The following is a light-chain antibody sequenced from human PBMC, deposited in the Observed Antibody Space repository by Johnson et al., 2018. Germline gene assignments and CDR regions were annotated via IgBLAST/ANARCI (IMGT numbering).Light chain of an antibody. CDR2: ENN. J-gene: IGLJ1*01. Sequence: QSVLTQPPSVSAAPGQKVTISCSGSSSNIGNNYVSWYQQLPGTAPKLLIYENNKRPSGIPDRFSGSKSGTSATVGITGLQTGDEADYYGGTWDSSLSAVNVFGTGTKVTVL. CDR3: GTWDSSLSAVNV. V-gene: IGLV1-51*02. CDR1: SSNIGNNY.